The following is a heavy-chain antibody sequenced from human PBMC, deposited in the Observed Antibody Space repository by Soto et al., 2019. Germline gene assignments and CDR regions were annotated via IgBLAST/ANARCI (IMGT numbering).Heavy chain of an antibody. CDR1: GFTFGNYA. CDR2: ISDSGGST. Sequence: PGGSLRLSCAASGFTFGNYAMSWVRQAPGKGLEWVSAISDSGGSTYYADSVKGRFTISRDNSKNTLYLQMNSLRAEDTAVYYCAKSPPPAYSNHLFDYWGQGTLVTVSS. CDR3: AKSPPPAYSNHLFDY. V-gene: IGHV3-23*01. D-gene: IGHD4-4*01. J-gene: IGHJ4*02.